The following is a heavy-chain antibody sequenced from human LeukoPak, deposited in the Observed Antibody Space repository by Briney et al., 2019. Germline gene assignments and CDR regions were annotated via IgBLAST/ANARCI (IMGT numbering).Heavy chain of an antibody. Sequence: SGTLSLTCAVSGGSISSSNWWSWVRQPPGKGLEWIGEIYHSGSTNYNPSLKSRVTISVDKSKNQFSLKLSSVTAADTAVYYCARGSSSWSRIGYMDVWGKGTTVTVSS. V-gene: IGHV4-4*02. CDR3: ARGSSSWSRIGYMDV. CDR2: IYHSGST. D-gene: IGHD6-13*01. J-gene: IGHJ6*03. CDR1: GGSISSSNW.